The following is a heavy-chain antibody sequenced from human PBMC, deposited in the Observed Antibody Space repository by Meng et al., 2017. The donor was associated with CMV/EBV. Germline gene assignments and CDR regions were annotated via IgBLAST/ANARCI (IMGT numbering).Heavy chain of an antibody. D-gene: IGHD6-6*01. Sequence: GESLKISCKGSGYSFITYWIGWVRQMPGKGLEWMGIIHPDDSDTRYSPSFQGQVSISADKSINTPYPQWSSLKASDTAMYYCARHRAALDYYYGMDVWGQGTTVTVSS. CDR1: GYSFITYW. V-gene: IGHV5-51*01. J-gene: IGHJ6*02. CDR3: ARHRAALDYYYGMDV. CDR2: IHPDDSDT.